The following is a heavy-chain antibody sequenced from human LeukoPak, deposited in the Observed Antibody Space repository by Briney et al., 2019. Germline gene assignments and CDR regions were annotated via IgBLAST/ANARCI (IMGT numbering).Heavy chain of an antibody. CDR1: GFSFDDYA. D-gene: IGHD5-12*01. J-gene: IGHJ4*02. CDR3: AINGGGDSGYGNFDY. V-gene: IGHV3-9*01. Sequence: SLRLSCAVSGFSFDDYAMHWVRQVPGKGLEWVSGISWNSDNIGYADSVKGRFTTSRDNAKNSLYLQMNSLRAEDTALYYCAINGGGDSGYGNFDYWGQGTLVTASS. CDR2: ISWNSDNI.